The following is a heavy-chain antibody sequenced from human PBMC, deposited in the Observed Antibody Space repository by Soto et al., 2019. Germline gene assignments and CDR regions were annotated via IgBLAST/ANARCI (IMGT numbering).Heavy chain of an antibody. V-gene: IGHV3-7*03. CDR2: IPQDGVDG. CDR1: GGTFSMYS. CDR3: ARDHLILPAHDFFYGSDV. Sequence: SCKASGGTFSMYSMSWVRQTPGKGLEWVAKIPQDGVDGHYADAVKGRFTISRDNGKNSLYLQMNNLRAEDTAVYYCARDHLILPAHDFFYGSDVWGRGATVTVSS. J-gene: IGHJ6*02. D-gene: IGHD2-21*02.